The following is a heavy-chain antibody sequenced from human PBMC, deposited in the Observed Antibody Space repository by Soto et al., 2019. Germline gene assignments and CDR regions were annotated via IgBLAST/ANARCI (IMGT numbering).Heavy chain of an antibody. J-gene: IGHJ6*02. CDR2: IGTAGDT. CDR3: ARGGCSSTSCYHPLYCGMDV. Sequence: GGSLRLSCAASGFTFSSYDMHWVRQATGKGLEWVSAIGTAGDTYYPGSVKGRFTISRENAKNSLYLQMNSLRAEDTAVYYCARGGCSSTSCYHPLYCGMDVWGQGTTVTVSS. D-gene: IGHD2-2*01. V-gene: IGHV3-13*01. CDR1: GFTFSSYD.